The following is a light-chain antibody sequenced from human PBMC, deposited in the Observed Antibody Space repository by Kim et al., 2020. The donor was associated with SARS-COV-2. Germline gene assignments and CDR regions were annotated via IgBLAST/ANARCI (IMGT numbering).Light chain of an antibody. V-gene: IGKV3-20*01. Sequence: SPGERDTLSCRASQSVGSSLLAWYQQKPGQAPRLLIYEAFKRVAGIPDRFSGSGSGTDFTLTISRPEPEDFAMYYCQQYGSTPYTFGQGTKVDIK. J-gene: IGKJ2*01. CDR1: QSVGSSL. CDR2: EAF. CDR3: QQYGSTPYT.